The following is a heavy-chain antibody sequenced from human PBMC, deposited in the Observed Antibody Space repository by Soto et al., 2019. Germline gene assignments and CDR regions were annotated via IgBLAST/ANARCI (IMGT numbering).Heavy chain of an antibody. CDR3: ARRFTYVHIAAFYACDI. CDR1: GGSISSSSYY. D-gene: IGHD6-6*01. CDR2: IYYSGST. J-gene: IGHJ3*02. V-gene: IGHV4-39*01. Sequence: QLQLQESGPGLVKPSETLSLTCTVSGGSISSSSYYWGWIRQPPGKGLEWIGSIYYSGSTYYNPSLKSRVPISVDTSTNQFTLKLSSVTAADTAVYYCARRFTYVHIAAFYACDIWGQGTMVTVSS.